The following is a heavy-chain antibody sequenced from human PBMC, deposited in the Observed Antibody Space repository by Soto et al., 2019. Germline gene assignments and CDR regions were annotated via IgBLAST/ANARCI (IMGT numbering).Heavy chain of an antibody. V-gene: IGHV1-18*01. CDR1: GYTFTSYG. D-gene: IGHD6-13*01. CDR2: ISAYIGNT. CDR3: ARDSQIIAAAGTWFDP. Sequence: ASVKVSCKASGYTFTSYGISWVRQAPGQGLERMGWISAYIGNTNYAQKLQGRVTMTTDTSTSTAYMELRSLRSDDTAVYYCARDSQIIAAAGTWFDPWGQGTLVTVSS. J-gene: IGHJ5*02.